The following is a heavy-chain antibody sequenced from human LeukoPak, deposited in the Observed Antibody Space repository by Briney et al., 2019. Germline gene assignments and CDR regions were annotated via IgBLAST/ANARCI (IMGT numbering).Heavy chain of an antibody. D-gene: IGHD6-19*01. CDR2: ISRSRTYI. Sequence: KPGGSLRLSCAASGFTFSSYSMNWVRQAPGKGLEWVSSISRSRTYIHYVDSVKGRFTISRDNAKNSLYLQMNSLRAEDTAVYYCARDSASSSGWHDAFDTWGQGTMVTVSS. CDR3: ARDSASSSGWHDAFDT. CDR1: GFTFSSYS. J-gene: IGHJ3*02. V-gene: IGHV3-21*01.